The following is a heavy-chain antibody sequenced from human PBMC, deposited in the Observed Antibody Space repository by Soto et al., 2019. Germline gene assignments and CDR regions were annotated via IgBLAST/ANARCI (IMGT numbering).Heavy chain of an antibody. Sequence: QVQLVQSGAAVKKPGSSVKVSCKASGGTFSSYAISWVRQAPGQGLEWMGGIIPIFGTANYAQKFQGRVTITADESTSTAYMELSSLRSEDTAVYYCARYGKLERRFEGFDYWGQGTLVTVSS. D-gene: IGHD1-1*01. V-gene: IGHV1-69*12. CDR2: IIPIFGTA. CDR3: ARYGKLERRFEGFDY. CDR1: GGTFSSYA. J-gene: IGHJ4*02.